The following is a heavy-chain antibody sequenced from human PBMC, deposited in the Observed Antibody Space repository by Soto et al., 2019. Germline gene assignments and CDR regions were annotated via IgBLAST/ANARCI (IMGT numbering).Heavy chain of an antibody. Sequence: PGGSLRLSCTASGFTFGDYAMSWFRQAPGKGLEWVGFIRSKAYGGTTEYAASVKGRITISRDDSKSIAYLQMNSLKTDDTAVYYCTRVYDSSGYYFYYYYGMDVWGQGTTVTVSS. V-gene: IGHV3-49*03. J-gene: IGHJ6*02. CDR3: TRVYDSSGYYFYYYYGMDV. CDR2: IRSKAYGGTT. D-gene: IGHD3-22*01. CDR1: GFTFGDYA.